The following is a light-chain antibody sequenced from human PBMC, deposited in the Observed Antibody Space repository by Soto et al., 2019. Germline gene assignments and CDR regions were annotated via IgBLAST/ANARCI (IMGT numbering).Light chain of an antibody. V-gene: IGLV2-14*01. CDR2: HVV. J-gene: IGLJ2*01. CDR3: SSHTTSSSHVV. Sequence: QSALTQPASVSGSPGQSINISCTGTSSDVGGYNYVSWYQQHPGKGPKLMIYHVVSRPSGVSNRFSGSKSGNTASLTISGLQADDEADYYCSSHTTSSSHVVFGGGTKLTVL. CDR1: SSDVGGYNY.